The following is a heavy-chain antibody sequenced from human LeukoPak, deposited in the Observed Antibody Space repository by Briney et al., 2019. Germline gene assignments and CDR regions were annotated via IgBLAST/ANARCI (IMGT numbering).Heavy chain of an antibody. CDR1: GFSFSDHY. V-gene: IGHV3-72*01. CDR2: TRNKANSYTT. Sequence: PGRSLTLSCAATGFSFSDHYMDWVRQPPGKGLERGGRTRNKANSYTTEYAASVKGRFTISRDGSKNSPSLQMNSLRAEDTAVYYCTRSDSSGYCDYWGQGTLVTVSS. CDR3: TRSDSSGYCDY. D-gene: IGHD3-22*01. J-gene: IGHJ4*02.